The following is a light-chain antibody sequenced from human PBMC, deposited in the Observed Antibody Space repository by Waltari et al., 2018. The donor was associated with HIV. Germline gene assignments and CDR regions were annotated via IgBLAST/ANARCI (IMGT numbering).Light chain of an antibody. CDR3: QQYYTTPHT. V-gene: IGKV1-NL1*01. CDR2: VAS. Sequence: DIQMIQSPSSLSASVGDRVTITCRASQAIANSLAWYQQKPGKAPMLLVYVASRLERGVPSRFSGSGSGTDYILTISSLQPEDFATYYCQQYYTTPHTFGQGTKLEIK. CDR1: QAIANS. J-gene: IGKJ2*01.